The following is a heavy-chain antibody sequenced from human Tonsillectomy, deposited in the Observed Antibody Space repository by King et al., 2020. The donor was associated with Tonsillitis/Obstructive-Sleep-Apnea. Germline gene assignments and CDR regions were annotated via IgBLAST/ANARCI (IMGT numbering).Heavy chain of an antibody. V-gene: IGHV3-53*01. D-gene: IGHD2-15*01. Sequence: VQLVESGGGLIQPGGSLRLSCAASGFTVSNDYVSWVRQAPGKGLEWVSVIYSGGSTYYADSVQGRFTISRDNSKNTVYLQMNSLRAEDTAVYYCASGYCSGGSCPHYYYMDVWGKGTTVTVS. J-gene: IGHJ6*03. CDR2: IYSGGST. CDR1: GFTVSNDY. CDR3: ASGYCSGGSCPHYYYMDV.